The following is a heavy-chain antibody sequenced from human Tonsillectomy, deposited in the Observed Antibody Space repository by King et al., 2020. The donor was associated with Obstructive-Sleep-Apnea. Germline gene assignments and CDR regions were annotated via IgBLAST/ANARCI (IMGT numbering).Heavy chain of an antibody. J-gene: IGHJ4*02. CDR3: ARFHNPYYYGSGRIHGRAFDY. CDR1: GGSFSGYY. D-gene: IGHD3-10*01. Sequence: VQLQQWGAGLLKPSETLSLTCAVYGGSFSGYYWSWIRQPPGKGLEWIGEINHSGSTNYNPSLKSRVTISVDTSKNQFSLKLSSVTAADTAVYYCARFHNPYYYGSGRIHGRAFDYWGQGTLVTVSS. CDR2: INHSGST. V-gene: IGHV4-34*01.